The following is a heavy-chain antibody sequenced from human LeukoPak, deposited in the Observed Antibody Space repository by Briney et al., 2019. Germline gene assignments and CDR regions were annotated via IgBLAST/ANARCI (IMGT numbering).Heavy chain of an antibody. V-gene: IGHV4-34*01. CDR1: GGSFSGYY. D-gene: IGHD2-21*02. Sequence: SETLSLTCAVYGGSFSGYYWSWIRQPPGKGLEWIWEINHSGSTNYNPSLKSRVTISVDTSKNQFSLKLSSVTAADTAVYYCARDVTPDAFDIWGQGTMVTVSS. J-gene: IGHJ3*02. CDR2: INHSGST. CDR3: ARDVTPDAFDI.